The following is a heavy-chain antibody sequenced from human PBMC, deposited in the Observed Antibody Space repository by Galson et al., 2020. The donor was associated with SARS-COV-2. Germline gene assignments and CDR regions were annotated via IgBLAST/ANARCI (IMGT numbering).Heavy chain of an antibody. CDR2: IYYSGST. CDR1: GGSISSGGYY. J-gene: IGHJ5*02. Sequence: SATLSLTCTVSGGSISSGGYYWSWIRQHPGKGLEWIGYIYYSGSTYYNPSLKSRVTISVDTSKNQFSLKLSSVTAADTAVYYCARDQGYYDSSGYSHLNWFGPWGQGTLVTVSS. D-gene: IGHD3-22*01. V-gene: IGHV4-31*03. CDR3: ARDQGYYDSSGYSHLNWFGP.